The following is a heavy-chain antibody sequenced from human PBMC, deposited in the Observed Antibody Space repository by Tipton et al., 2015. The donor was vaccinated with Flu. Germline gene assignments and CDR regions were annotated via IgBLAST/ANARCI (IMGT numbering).Heavy chain of an antibody. V-gene: IGHV3-33*01. Sequence: RSLRLSCAASGFTFSSYGMHWVRQAPGKGLEWVAVIWYDGSNKYYADSVKGRFTISRDNSKNTLYLQMNSLRAEDTAVYYCARDMLSMALELRYAFDIWGQGTMVTVSS. CDR1: GFTFSSYG. J-gene: IGHJ3*02. CDR3: ARDMLSMALELRYAFDI. D-gene: IGHD1-7*01. CDR2: IWYDGSNK.